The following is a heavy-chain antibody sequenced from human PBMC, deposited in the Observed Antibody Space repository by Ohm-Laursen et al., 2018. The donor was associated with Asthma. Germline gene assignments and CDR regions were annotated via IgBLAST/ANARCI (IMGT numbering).Heavy chain of an antibody. CDR3: ARDVMEWYLPAFDF. CDR2: DGSYYDGGLK. V-gene: IGHV3-30-3*01. CDR1: GFTFRSYA. J-gene: IGHJ4*02. D-gene: IGHD3-3*01. Sequence: SLRLSCAASGFTFRSYAMHWVSQAPGKGLEWVAVDGSYYDGGLKYYADSVNGRFTVSRDDSKNTLYLQMNSLRPDDTAVYYCARDVMEWYLPAFDFWGQGTLVTVSS.